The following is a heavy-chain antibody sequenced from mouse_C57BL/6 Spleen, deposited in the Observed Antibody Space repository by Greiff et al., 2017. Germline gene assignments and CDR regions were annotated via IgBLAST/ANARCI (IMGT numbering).Heavy chain of an antibody. D-gene: IGHD3-2*02. CDR3: ARDGATAQAYFDY. Sequence: EVQLVESGGGLVKPGGSLKLSCAASGFTFSSYAMSWVRQTPEKRLEWVATISDGGSYTYYPDNVKGRFTISRDNAKNNLYLQMSHLKSEDTAMYYCARDGATAQAYFDYWGQGTTLTVSS. J-gene: IGHJ2*01. V-gene: IGHV5-4*01. CDR2: ISDGGSYT. CDR1: GFTFSSYA.